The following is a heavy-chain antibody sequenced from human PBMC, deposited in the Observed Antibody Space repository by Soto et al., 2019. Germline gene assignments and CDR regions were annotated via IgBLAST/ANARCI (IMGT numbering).Heavy chain of an antibody. Sequence: QITLKESGPTLVKPTQTLTLTCTFSGFSLSTSGVGVGWIRQPPGKALEWLALIYWDDDKRYSPSLRSRLTISKDTSKTQVDLTRTNMDTVDTATYYCIQSRCGGDCLQSYASHYYYGMDVWGQGTTVTVSS. CDR3: IQSRCGGDCLQSYASHYYYGMDV. J-gene: IGHJ6*02. CDR2: IYWDDDK. CDR1: GFSLSTSGVG. V-gene: IGHV2-5*02. D-gene: IGHD2-21*02.